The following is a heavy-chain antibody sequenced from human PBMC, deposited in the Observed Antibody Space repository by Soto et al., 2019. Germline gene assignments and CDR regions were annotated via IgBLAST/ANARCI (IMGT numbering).Heavy chain of an antibody. Sequence: PSETMSLTYSVYGGSFSGYYWSWIRQPPGKGLERIGEIKHSGSTNYNPSLKSRVTISVDTSKKQFSLKLNSVTAADTAVYYSERGRGAENTCYFSCGMDVWGQRNT. CDR3: ERGRGAENTCYFSCGMDV. CDR2: IKHSGST. D-gene: IGHD2-15*01. CDR1: GGSFSGYY. V-gene: IGHV4-34*01. J-gene: IGHJ6*02.